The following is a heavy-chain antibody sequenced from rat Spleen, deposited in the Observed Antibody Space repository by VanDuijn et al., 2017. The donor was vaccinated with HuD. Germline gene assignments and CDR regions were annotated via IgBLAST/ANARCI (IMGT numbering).Heavy chain of an antibody. J-gene: IGHJ2*01. CDR2: ITNASGRT. CDR3: ARRGYYDGYYVTPFDY. Sequence: EVQLVESGGGLVQPGRSLKFSCAASGFTFSDYAMAWVRQTPTKGLEWVASITNASGRTYYPDSVKGRFTISRDTEQNTLYLQMDSLRSADTATYYCARRGYYDGYYVTPFDYWGQGVMVTVSS. CDR1: GFTFSDYA. D-gene: IGHD1-12*03. V-gene: IGHV5-17*01.